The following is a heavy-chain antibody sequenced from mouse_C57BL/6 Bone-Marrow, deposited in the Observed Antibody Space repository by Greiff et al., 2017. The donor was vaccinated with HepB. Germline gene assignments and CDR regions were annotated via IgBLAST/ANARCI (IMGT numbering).Heavy chain of an antibody. D-gene: IGHD2-4*01. CDR1: GYTFTSYW. CDR3: ARSVYYDYDEGGAMDY. CDR2: IDPANGNT. V-gene: IGHV14-3*01. Sequence: VQLQQSGAELVKPGASVKMSCKASGYTFTSYWITWVKQRPEQGLEWIGRIDPANGNTKYAPKFQGKATITADTSSNTAYLQLSSLTSEDTAIYYCARSVYYDYDEGGAMDYWGQGTSVTVSS. J-gene: IGHJ4*01.